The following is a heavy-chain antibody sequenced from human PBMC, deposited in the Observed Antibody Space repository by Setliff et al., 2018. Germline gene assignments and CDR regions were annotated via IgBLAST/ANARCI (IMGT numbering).Heavy chain of an antibody. D-gene: IGHD3-9*01. Sequence: ASVKVSCKASGYTFTRYYMYWVRQAPGQGLEWMGTINVSGGSASYAENFQGRVTMTRDTSTSTIYMELASLISEDTAVYYCARAGISSDIYWGQGTLVTVSS. J-gene: IGHJ4*02. CDR2: INVSGGSA. V-gene: IGHV1-46*01. CDR1: GYTFTRYY. CDR3: ARAGISSDIY.